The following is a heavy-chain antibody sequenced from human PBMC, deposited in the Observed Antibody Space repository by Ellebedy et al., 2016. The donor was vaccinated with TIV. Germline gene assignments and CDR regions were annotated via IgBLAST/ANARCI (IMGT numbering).Heavy chain of an antibody. J-gene: IGHJ2*01. D-gene: IGHD5-24*01. CDR3: AGDRAPDGRNWFFDL. Sequence: AASVKVSCKTSGYTFTNYNMQWVRQAPGQGLEWMGIINPRGGDTIYAQKFQGRVTMTRDTSTRTVYMELSSLRSEDTALYYCAGDRAPDGRNWFFDLWGRGTLVTVSS. V-gene: IGHV1-46*01. CDR1: GYTFTNYN. CDR2: INPRGGDT.